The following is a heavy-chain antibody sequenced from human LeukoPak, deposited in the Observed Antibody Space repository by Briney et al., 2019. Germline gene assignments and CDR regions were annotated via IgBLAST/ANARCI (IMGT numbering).Heavy chain of an antibody. CDR2: ISSSGSII. CDR3: ASSRQGYWYFDL. V-gene: IGHV3-48*03. CDR1: GFTFSTYE. J-gene: IGHJ2*01. Sequence: PGGSLRLSCAAPGFTFSTYEMNWVRQAPGKGLEWVSYISSSGSIIYYADSVKGRFTISRDNAKNSLYLQMNSLRAEDTAVYYCASSRQGYWYFDLWGRGTLVTVSS.